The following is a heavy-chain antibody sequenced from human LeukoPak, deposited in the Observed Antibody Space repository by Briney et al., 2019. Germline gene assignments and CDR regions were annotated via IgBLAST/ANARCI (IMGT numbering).Heavy chain of an antibody. J-gene: IGHJ4*02. CDR3: AGGSVVGATYFDC. V-gene: IGHV1-69*01. CDR1: GGTFSSFA. D-gene: IGHD1-26*01. Sequence: ASVKVSCKASGGTFSSFAINWVRQAPGQGLEVMGGIIPIFGTPNYAQKFQGRLTITADEYKSTAYMELSSLRSEDTAVYYCAGGSVVGATYFDCWGQGTLVTVSS. CDR2: IIPIFGTP.